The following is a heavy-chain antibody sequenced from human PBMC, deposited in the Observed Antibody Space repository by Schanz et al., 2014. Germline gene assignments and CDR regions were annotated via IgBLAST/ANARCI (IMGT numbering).Heavy chain of an antibody. J-gene: IGHJ2*01. V-gene: IGHV3-23*01. D-gene: IGHD2-21*02. Sequence: EVQLLESGGGLVEPGGSLRLSCAASGFSFRSYAMGWVRQARGKGLEWVSAMNESHSTIYYADSVRGRFTISRDNAENTLFLQMNSLRAEDTAVYYCAKDLGVDCGDGCFNWYFDLWGRGTLVTVSS. CDR2: MNESHSTI. CDR1: GFSFRSYA. CDR3: AKDLGVDCGDGCFNWYFDL.